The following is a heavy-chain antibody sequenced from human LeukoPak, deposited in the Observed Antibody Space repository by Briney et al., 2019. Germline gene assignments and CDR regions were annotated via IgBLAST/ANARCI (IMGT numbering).Heavy chain of an antibody. D-gene: IGHD1-26*01. CDR1: GGSISSYY. CDR2: IYYSGST. Sequence: PSETLSLTCTVSGGSISSYYWSWIRQPPGKGLEWIGYIYYSGSTNYNPSLKSRVTISVDTSENQFSLKLSSVTAADTAVYYCAREYSGSYWSAFDIWGQGTMVTVSS. J-gene: IGHJ3*02. V-gene: IGHV4-59*12. CDR3: AREYSGSYWSAFDI.